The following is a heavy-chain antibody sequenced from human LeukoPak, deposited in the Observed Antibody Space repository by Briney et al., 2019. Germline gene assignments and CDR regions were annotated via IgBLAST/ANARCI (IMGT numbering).Heavy chain of an antibody. CDR3: ARLTAAAGTLSA. V-gene: IGHV3-30*02. Sequence: GGSLRLSCAASGFTFSSYGMHWVRQAPGKGLEWVAFIRYDGSNKYYADSVKGRFTISGDNAKNTLYLQMNSLRAEDTAVYYCARLTAAAGTLSAWGQGTLVTVSS. CDR1: GFTFSSYG. CDR2: IRYDGSNK. D-gene: IGHD6-13*01. J-gene: IGHJ5*02.